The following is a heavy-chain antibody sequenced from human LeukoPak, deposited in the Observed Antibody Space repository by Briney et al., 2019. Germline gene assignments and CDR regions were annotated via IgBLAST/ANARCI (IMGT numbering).Heavy chain of an antibody. J-gene: IGHJ4*02. V-gene: IGHV3-11*04. CDR2: ISSSGSTI. CDR1: GFTFSDYY. D-gene: IGHD6-13*01. CDR3: ARELYSSSWYRKLPAFDY. Sequence: GGSLRLSCAASGFTFSDYYMSWIRQAPGKGLEWVSYISSSGSTIYYADSVKGRSTISRDNAKNSLYLQMNSLRAEDTAVYYCARELYSSSWYRKLPAFDYWGQGTLVTVSS.